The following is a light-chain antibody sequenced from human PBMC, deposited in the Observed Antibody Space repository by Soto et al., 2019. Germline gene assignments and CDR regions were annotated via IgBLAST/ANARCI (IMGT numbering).Light chain of an antibody. CDR1: QSVSSY. CDR3: QQYYSYPRT. J-gene: IGKJ1*01. V-gene: IGKV3-15*01. Sequence: EIVMTQSPATLSVSPGERVTLSCRASQSVSSYLAWYQQKPGQAPRLLIYDASSRATGIPVRFSGSGSGTDFTLTISCLQSEDFATYYCQQYYSYPRTFGQGTKVDI. CDR2: DAS.